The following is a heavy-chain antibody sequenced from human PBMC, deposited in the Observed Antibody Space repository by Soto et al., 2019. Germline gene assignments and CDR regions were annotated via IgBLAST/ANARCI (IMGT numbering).Heavy chain of an antibody. J-gene: IGHJ4*02. V-gene: IGHV1-58*02. CDR3: ARDSQIFGPDY. CDR2: IVVGSGNT. D-gene: IGHD3-3*01. CDR1: GFTFTSSA. Sequence: ASVKVSCKASGFTFTSSAMQWVRQARGQRLEWIGWIVVGSGNTNYAQKFQERVTITRDMSTSTAYMELSSLRSEDTAVYYCARDSQIFGPDYWGQGTLVTVSS.